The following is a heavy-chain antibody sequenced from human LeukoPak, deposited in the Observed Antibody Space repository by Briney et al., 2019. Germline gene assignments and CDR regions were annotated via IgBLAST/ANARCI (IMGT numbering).Heavy chain of an antibody. D-gene: IGHD3-9*01. V-gene: IGHV3-23*01. CDR3: AKGGYYDIFTGYYRGLYFDY. J-gene: IGHJ4*02. CDR1: GFTFSSYA. CDR2: ISGSGGST. Sequence: GGSLRLSCAASGFTFSSYAMSWVRQAPGKGLEWVSAISGSGGSTYYADSVKGRFTISRDNSKNTLYLQMNSLRAEDTAVYYCAKGGYYDIFTGYYRGLYFDYWGQGTLVTVSS.